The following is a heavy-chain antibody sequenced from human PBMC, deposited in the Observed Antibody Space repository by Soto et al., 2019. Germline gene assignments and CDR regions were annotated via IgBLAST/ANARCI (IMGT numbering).Heavy chain of an antibody. CDR3: ARGPTSFDY. Sequence: PSETLSLTCAVYGGPFSGYYWSWIRQPPGKGLEWIGEINHSGSTNYNPSLKSRVTISVDTSKNQFSLKLSSVTAADTAVYYCARGPTSFDYWGQGTLVTVSS. CDR1: GGPFSGYY. J-gene: IGHJ4*02. V-gene: IGHV4-34*01. CDR2: INHSGST.